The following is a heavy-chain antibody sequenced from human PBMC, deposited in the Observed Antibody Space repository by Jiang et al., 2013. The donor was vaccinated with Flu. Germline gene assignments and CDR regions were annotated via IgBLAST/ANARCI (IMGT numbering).Heavy chain of an antibody. V-gene: IGHV3-33*01. CDR2: IWYDGSNK. J-gene: IGHJ4*02. CDR3: AREGREYSYGRINAVDY. D-gene: IGHD5-18*01. Sequence: AVIWYDGSNKYYADSVKGRFTISRDNSKNALYLQMNSLRAEDTAVYYCAREGREYSYGRINAVDYWGQGTLVTVSS.